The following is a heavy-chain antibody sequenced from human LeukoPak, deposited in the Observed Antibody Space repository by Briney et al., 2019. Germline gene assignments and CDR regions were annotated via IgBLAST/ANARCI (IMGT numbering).Heavy chain of an antibody. V-gene: IGHV1-2*02. CDR2: INPNDGDT. J-gene: IGHJ4*02. CDR1: GYTFTDYY. D-gene: IGHD2-2*01. CDR3: ARANFLYCSSTTCLCDY. Sequence: GASVKVSCKASGYTFTDYYMHWVRQAPGQGFEWMGWINPNDGDTNYAQEFQGRVTMTRDTSISTAHMEVSRLRSDDTAVYYCARANFLYCSSTTCLCDYWGQGTLVTVSS.